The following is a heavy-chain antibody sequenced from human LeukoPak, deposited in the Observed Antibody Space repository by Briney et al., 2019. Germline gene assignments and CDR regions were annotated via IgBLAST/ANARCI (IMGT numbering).Heavy chain of an antibody. Sequence: PSETLSPTCAVSGGSISSSNWWSWVRQPPGKGLEWIGEIYHSGSTNYNPSLKSRVTISVDKSKNQFSLKLSSVTAADTAVYYCARLYYDFWSGYYILDYWGQGTLVTVSS. CDR1: GGSISSSNW. J-gene: IGHJ4*02. D-gene: IGHD3-3*01. CDR3: ARLYYDFWSGYYILDY. V-gene: IGHV4-4*02. CDR2: IYHSGST.